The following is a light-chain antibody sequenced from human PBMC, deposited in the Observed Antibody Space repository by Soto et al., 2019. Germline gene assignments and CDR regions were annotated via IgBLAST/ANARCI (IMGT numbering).Light chain of an antibody. CDR3: SSYARSSTYV. V-gene: IGLV2-23*01. CDR1: SSDVGSYNL. J-gene: IGLJ1*01. Sequence: QSALTQPASVSGSPGQSITISCTGTSSDVGSYNLVSWYQQHPGKAPKLMIYEGSKRPSGVSNRFSGSKSGNTASLTISGLQAEDEADYYGSSYARSSTYVFATGTKVTVL. CDR2: EGS.